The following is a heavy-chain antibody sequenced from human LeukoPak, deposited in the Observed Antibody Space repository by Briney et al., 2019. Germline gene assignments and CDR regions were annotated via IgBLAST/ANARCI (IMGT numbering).Heavy chain of an antibody. V-gene: IGHV1-18*01. CDR3: AREGIAVAFYPLKYYFDY. CDR1: GYTFTSYG. Sequence: ASVKVSCKASGYTFTSYGISWVRQAPGQGLEWMGWISAYNGNTNYAQKLQGRVTMTTDTSTSTAYMELRSLRSDDTAVYYCAREGIAVAFYPLKYYFDYWGQGTLVTVSS. J-gene: IGHJ4*02. CDR2: ISAYNGNT. D-gene: IGHD6-19*01.